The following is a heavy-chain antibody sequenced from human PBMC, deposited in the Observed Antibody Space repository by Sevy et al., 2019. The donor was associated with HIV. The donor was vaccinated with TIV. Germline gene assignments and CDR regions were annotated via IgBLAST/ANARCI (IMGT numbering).Heavy chain of an antibody. CDR3: ARARTAKYCTGASCDWRHMDV. CDR2: ITSDNGNT. V-gene: IGHV1-18*01. Sequence: ASVKVSCKASGYTFTNFGINWVRQAPGQGLEWMGWITSDNGNTKYAQKFQGRLTMTGDTFTSTAYLDLRSLRSDDTAVYYCARARTAKYCTGASCDWRHMDVWGKGTTVTVSS. D-gene: IGHD2-8*02. CDR1: GYTFTNFG. J-gene: IGHJ6*03.